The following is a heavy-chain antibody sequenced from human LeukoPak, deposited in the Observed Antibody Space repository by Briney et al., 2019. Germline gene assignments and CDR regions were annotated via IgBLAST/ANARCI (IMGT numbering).Heavy chain of an antibody. J-gene: IGHJ4*02. CDR1: GGSIGSSAYS. V-gene: IGHV4-39*01. D-gene: IGHD3-10*01. CDR3: ARGGPHGSGFYYTPLDY. Sequence: SETLSLTCTVSGGSIGSSAYSWGWIRQPPGKGLEWIGSISYTGTTYYNPSLKSRVTISLDTSKNQFSLKLISVTAADTALYYCARGGPHGSGFYYTPLDYGGRGALVIVPS. CDR2: ISYTGTT.